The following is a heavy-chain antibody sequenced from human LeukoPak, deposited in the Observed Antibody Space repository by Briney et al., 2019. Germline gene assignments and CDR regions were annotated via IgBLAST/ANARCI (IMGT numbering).Heavy chain of an antibody. J-gene: IGHJ4*02. Sequence: ASVKVSCKASGYTFTSYCMHWVRQAPGQGLEWMGIINPSGGSTSYAQKFQGRVTMTGDTSTSTVYMELSSLRSEDTAVYYCARDVREMATNTYYFDYWGQGTLVTVSS. CDR1: GYTFTSYC. D-gene: IGHD5-24*01. CDR2: INPSGGST. CDR3: ARDVREMATNTYYFDY. V-gene: IGHV1-46*03.